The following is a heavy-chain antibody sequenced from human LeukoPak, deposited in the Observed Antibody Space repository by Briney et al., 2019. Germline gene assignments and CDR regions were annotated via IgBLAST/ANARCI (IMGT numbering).Heavy chain of an antibody. CDR2: IYTSGST. J-gene: IGHJ4*02. CDR3: ARGAPRYSSKSATFDY. CDR1: GGSISSYY. Sequence: SETLSLTCTVSGGSISSYYWSWIRQPAGKGLEWIGRIYTSGSTNYNPSLKSRVTMSVDTSKNQFSLKLSSVTAADTAVYYCARGAPRYSSKSATFDYWGQGTLVTVSS. D-gene: IGHD6-19*01. V-gene: IGHV4-4*07.